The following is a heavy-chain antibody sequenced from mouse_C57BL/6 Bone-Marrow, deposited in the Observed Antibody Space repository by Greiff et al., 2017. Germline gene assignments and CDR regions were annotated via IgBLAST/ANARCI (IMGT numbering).Heavy chain of an antibody. CDR1: GFTFSSYA. D-gene: IGHD4-1*01. CDR2: ISDGGSYT. J-gene: IGHJ1*03. CDR3: ARASWGWYFDV. Sequence: EVKLMESGGGLVKPGGSLKLSCAASGFTFSSYAMSWVRQTPEKRLEWVATISDGGSYTYYPDNVKGRFTISRDNAKNNLYLQMSHLKSEDTAMYYCARASWGWYFDVWGTGTTVTVSS. V-gene: IGHV5-4*03.